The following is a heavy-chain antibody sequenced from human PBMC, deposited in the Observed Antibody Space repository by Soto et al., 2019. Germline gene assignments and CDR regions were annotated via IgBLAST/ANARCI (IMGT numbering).Heavy chain of an antibody. CDR1: GGSISSGGYY. D-gene: IGHD1-26*01. V-gene: IGHV4-31*03. Sequence: SETLSLTCTVSGGSISSGGYYWSWIRQHPGKGLEWIGYIYYSGSTYYNPSLKSRVTISVDTSKNQFSLKLSSVTAADTAVYYCERGEEYGMDVWGQGTKVTVSS. CDR2: IYYSGST. J-gene: IGHJ6*02. CDR3: ERGEEYGMDV.